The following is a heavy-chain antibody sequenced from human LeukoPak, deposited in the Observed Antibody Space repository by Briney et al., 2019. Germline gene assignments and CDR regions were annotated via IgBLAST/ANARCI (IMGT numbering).Heavy chain of an antibody. CDR3: VSDLCGGDDQ. Sequence: KTGGSLRLSCAASGFTFNSYWMHWVRQAPGKGLVWVSRIDEDGKKIDYADSVKGRFTISRDHAKDTLYLQMSSLRDEDTAVYYCVSDLCGGDDQWGRGTLVTVCS. CDR1: GFTFNSYW. J-gene: IGHJ5*02. D-gene: IGHD3-3*01. V-gene: IGHV3-74*01. CDR2: IDEDGKKI.